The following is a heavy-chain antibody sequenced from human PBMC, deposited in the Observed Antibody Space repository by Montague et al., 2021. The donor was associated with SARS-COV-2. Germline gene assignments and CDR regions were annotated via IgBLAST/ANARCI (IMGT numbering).Heavy chain of an antibody. CDR1: AYTFTSFD. CDR2: VNPNSANT. Sequence: SVKVSCKASAYTFTSFDIHWVRQAPGQGLEWMGWVNPNSANTGYAQKFQGRVTMTRNIAVSTAYMELSSLRSDDTAVYYCARGDYWGQGTLVTVSS. J-gene: IGHJ4*02. CDR3: ARGDY. V-gene: IGHV1-8*01.